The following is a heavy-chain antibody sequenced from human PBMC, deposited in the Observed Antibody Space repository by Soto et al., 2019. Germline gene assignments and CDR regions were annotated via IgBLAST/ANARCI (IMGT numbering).Heavy chain of an antibody. CDR1: GFTFSNAW. J-gene: IGHJ5*02. D-gene: IGHD3-10*01. CDR2: IKSKTDGGTT. CDR3: TTDWGGGTMVRGVTKFP. V-gene: IGHV3-15*07. Sequence: EVQLVESGGGLVKPGGSLRLSCAASGFTFSNAWMNWVRQAPGKGLEWVGRIKSKTDGGTTDYAAPVKGRFTISRDDSKNTPYLQMNSLKTEDTAVYYCTTDWGGGTMVRGVTKFPWGQGTLVTVSS.